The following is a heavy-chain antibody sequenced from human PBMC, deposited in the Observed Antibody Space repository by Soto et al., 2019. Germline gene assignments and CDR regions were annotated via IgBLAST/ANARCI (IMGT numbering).Heavy chain of an antibody. CDR3: ARVPRGVYYGMDV. Sequence: QVQLVQSGAEVKKPGASVKVSCKASGYTFTDYYMHWVRQAPGQRLEWMGWINLNSGTTNYAQKFQGWVTMTRDTSITTVYMEVSRLRSDDTAVYYCARVPRGVYYGMDVWGQGTTVTVSS. J-gene: IGHJ6*02. D-gene: IGHD3-10*01. CDR2: INLNSGTT. CDR1: GYTFTDYY. V-gene: IGHV1-2*04.